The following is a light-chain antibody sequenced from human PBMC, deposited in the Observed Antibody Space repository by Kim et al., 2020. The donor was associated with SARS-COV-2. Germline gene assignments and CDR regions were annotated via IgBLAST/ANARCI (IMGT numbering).Light chain of an antibody. CDR3: QTWGTGIRV. CDR2: VNSDGSH. Sequence: ASVKLTCTLNSGHSSYAIAWHQQQPEKGPRYLMKVNSDGSHSKGDGISDRFSGSSSGAERYLTISSLQSEDEADYYCQTWGTGIRVFGGGTKVTVL. CDR1: SGHSSYA. J-gene: IGLJ3*02. V-gene: IGLV4-69*01.